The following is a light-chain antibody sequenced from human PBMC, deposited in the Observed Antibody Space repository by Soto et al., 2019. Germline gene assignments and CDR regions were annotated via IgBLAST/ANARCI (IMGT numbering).Light chain of an antibody. J-gene: IGKJ4*01. CDR1: QSISSN. V-gene: IGKV3-15*01. CDR2: RTS. Sequence: VMTQSPATLSVSPGERSTLSCMASQSISSNLAWYQQKPCQAPRLLLFRTSSRATGFPASFSGSGSGTEFNLTISSLQSEDFGVYYCQQYNNWHRATFGGGTKVDIK. CDR3: QQYNNWHRAT.